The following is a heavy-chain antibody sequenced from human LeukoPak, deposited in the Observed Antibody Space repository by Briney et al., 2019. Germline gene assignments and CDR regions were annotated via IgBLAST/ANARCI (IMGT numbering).Heavy chain of an antibody. J-gene: IGHJ5*02. CDR1: GGTFSSYA. D-gene: IGHD1-7*01. V-gene: IGHV1-69*05. Sequence: SVKVSCKASGGTFSSYAISWVRQAPGQGLEWMGGIIPIFGTANYAQKFQGRVTITTDESTSTAYMELSSLRSEDTAVYYCASTNRNYGINWFDPWGQGTLVTVSS. CDR2: IIPIFGTA. CDR3: ASTNRNYGINWFDP.